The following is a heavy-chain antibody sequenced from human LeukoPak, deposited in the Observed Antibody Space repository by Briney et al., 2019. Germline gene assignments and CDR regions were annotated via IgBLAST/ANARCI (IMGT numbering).Heavy chain of an antibody. D-gene: IGHD4-17*01. CDR1: GFPFSSYW. J-gene: IGHJ5*02. CDR3: IVFGDSNH. CDR2: INSDGSGT. Sequence: GGSLRLSCVASGFPFSSYWMTWVRQAPGKGLEWISGINSDGSGTYYADSVKGRFTISRDTSKNTLYLQINSLSVEDTAVYYCIVFGDSNHWGQGTLVTVSS. V-gene: IGHV3-74*01.